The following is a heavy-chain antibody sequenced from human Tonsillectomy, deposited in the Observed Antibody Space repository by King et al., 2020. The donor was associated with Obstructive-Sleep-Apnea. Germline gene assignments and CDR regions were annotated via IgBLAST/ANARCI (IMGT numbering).Heavy chain of an antibody. V-gene: IGHV4-59*01. D-gene: IGHD3-22*01. CDR1: GGSISSYY. J-gene: IGHJ4*02. Sequence: PLQESGPGLVKPSETLSLTCTVSGGSISSYYWSWIRQPPGKGLEWIGYIYYSGSTNYNPSLKSRVTISVDTSKNQFSLKLSSVTAADTAVYYCASSPRVYDSSGYYYVVYWGQGTLVTVSS. CDR3: ASSPRVYDSSGYYYVVY. CDR2: IYYSGST.